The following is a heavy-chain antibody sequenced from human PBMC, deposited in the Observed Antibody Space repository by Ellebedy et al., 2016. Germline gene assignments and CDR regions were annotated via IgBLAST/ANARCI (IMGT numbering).Heavy chain of an antibody. D-gene: IGHD3-10*01. J-gene: IGHJ6*02. CDR3: AREFSALWFGESLSGMDV. CDR1: GGTFSSYP. CDR2: IIPILTIA. Sequence: ASVKVSCKASGGTFSSYPISWVRQAPGQGLEWMGRIIPILTIANYAQKFQGRVTITADKSTSTAYMELSSLRSEDTAVYYCAREFSALWFGESLSGMDVWGQGTTVTVSS. V-gene: IGHV1-69*04.